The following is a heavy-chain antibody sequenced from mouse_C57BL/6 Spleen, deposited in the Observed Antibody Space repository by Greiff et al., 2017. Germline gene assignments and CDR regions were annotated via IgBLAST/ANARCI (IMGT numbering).Heavy chain of an antibody. CDR1: GYAFSSSW. V-gene: IGHV1-82*01. D-gene: IGHD1-1*01. CDR3: ARSSYYYGSSYVFDY. CDR2: FYPGDGDT. J-gene: IGHJ2*01. Sequence: QVQLQQSGPELVKPGASVKISCKASGYAFSSSWMNWVKQRPGKGLEWIGRFYPGDGDTNYNGKFKGKATLTADKSSSTAYMQLSSLTSEDSAVYFCARSSYYYGSSYVFDYWGQGTTLTVSS.